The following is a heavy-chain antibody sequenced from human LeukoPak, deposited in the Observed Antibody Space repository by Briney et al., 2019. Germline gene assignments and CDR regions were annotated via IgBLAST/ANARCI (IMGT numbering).Heavy chain of an antibody. D-gene: IGHD1-1*01. V-gene: IGHV3-7*01. CDR3: ARLTGTTGFDY. Sequence: GGSLRLSCAASGFPFSSYWMSWVRQAPGKGLEWVANIKQDGSDKYYVDSVKGRFTISRDNAKNSLYLQLNSLRADDTAVYYCARLTGTTGFDYWGQGTLITVSS. CDR2: IKQDGSDK. J-gene: IGHJ4*02. CDR1: GFPFSSYW.